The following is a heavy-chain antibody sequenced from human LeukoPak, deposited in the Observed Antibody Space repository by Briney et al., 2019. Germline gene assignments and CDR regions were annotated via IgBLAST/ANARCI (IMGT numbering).Heavy chain of an antibody. J-gene: IGHJ6*03. V-gene: IGHV3-53*01. Sequence: GGSLRLSCAASGFTFSSYEMNWVRQAPGKGLEWVSVIYSGGSTYYADSVKGRFTISRDNSKNTLYLQMNSLRAEDTAVYYCARDTSGKDYYYYMDVWGKGTTVTISS. CDR1: GFTFSSYE. D-gene: IGHD3-10*01. CDR2: IYSGGST. CDR3: ARDTSGKDYYYYMDV.